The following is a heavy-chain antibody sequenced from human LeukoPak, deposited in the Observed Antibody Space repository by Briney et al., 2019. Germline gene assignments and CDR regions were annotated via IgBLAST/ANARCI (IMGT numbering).Heavy chain of an antibody. V-gene: IGHV3-48*04. D-gene: IGHD4-23*01. J-gene: IGHJ4*02. Sequence: PGGSLRLSCAASGFTFSSYSMHWIRQAPGKGLEWVSYISGSSRTMYYADSVKGRFTISRDNAKNSLYLQMNSLRAEDTAVYYSARDLGLYDYGGNIDYWGQGTLVTVSS. CDR3: ARDLGLYDYGGNIDY. CDR1: GFTFSSYS. CDR2: ISGSSRTM.